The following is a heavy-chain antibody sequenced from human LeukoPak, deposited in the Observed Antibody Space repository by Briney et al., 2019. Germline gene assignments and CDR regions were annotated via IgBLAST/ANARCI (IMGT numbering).Heavy chain of an antibody. CDR1: GGSISSYY. D-gene: IGHD3-3*01. Sequence: SETLSLTCTVSGGSISSYYWSWIRQPPGKGLEWIGYIYYSGSTNYNPSLKSRVTISVDTSKNQFSLKLSSVTAADTAVYYCATAPSGYAFDIWGQGTMVSVSS. V-gene: IGHV4-59*08. CDR3: ATAPSGYAFDI. J-gene: IGHJ3*02. CDR2: IYYSGST.